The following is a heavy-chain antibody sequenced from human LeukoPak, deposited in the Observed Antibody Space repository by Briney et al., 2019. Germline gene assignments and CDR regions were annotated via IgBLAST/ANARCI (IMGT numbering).Heavy chain of an antibody. D-gene: IGHD3-3*01. CDR3: ATGKRDPEFWSGYHFDS. V-gene: IGHV1-69-2*01. CDR1: GFTYTDYF. CDR2: VNPEDGET. J-gene: IGHJ4*02. Sequence: ASVKISCKASGFTYTDYFIHWIHQAPGKGLEWVGRVNPEDGETIYAEKFEGRVTITADMSTDTSYMELSSLRSEDTALYYCATGKRDPEFWSGYHFDSWGQGTRVTFSS.